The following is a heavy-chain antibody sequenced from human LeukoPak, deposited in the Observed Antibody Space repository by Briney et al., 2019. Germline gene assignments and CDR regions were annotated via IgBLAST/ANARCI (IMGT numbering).Heavy chain of an antibody. V-gene: IGHV1-8*01. CDR3: ARGGGITIFGLMIWYNWFDP. D-gene: IGHD3-3*01. J-gene: IGHJ5*02. CDR2: VNPNSGNT. Sequence: ASVKVSCKASGYTFTSYDINWVRQATGQGLEWMGWVNPNSGNTGYAQKFQGRVTMTRNTSISTAYMELSSLRSEDTAVYYCARGGGITIFGLMIWYNWFDPWGQGTLVTVSS. CDR1: GYTFTSYD.